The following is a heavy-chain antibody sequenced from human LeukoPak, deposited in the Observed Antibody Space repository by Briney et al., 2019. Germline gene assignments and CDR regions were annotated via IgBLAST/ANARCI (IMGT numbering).Heavy chain of an antibody. V-gene: IGHV4-4*02. CDR3: ARDSPGYSGYDGRAFDD. CDR2: IYHSGST. CDR1: GGSLSSSNW. Sequence: SETLSLTCAVSGGSLSSSNWWSGVRQPPGKGLEWLAEIYHSGSTNYNPSLKGRVTISVDTSKNQSSLKLSSVTAADTAVYYCARDSPGYSGYDGRAFDDWGQGTLVTVSS. J-gene: IGHJ4*02. D-gene: IGHD5-12*01.